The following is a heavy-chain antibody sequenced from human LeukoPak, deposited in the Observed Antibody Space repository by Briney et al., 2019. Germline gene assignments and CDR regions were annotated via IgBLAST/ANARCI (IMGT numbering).Heavy chain of an antibody. Sequence: SETLSLTCAVYGGSFSGYYWSWIRQPPGKGLEWIGEINHSGSTNYNPSLKSRVTMSVDTSKNQFSLKLSSVTAADTAVYYCARSSGYYYDSSGYYYEAFDIWGQGTMVTVSS. D-gene: IGHD3-22*01. V-gene: IGHV4-34*01. CDR3: ARSSGYYYDSSGYYYEAFDI. CDR1: GGSFSGYY. J-gene: IGHJ3*02. CDR2: INHSGST.